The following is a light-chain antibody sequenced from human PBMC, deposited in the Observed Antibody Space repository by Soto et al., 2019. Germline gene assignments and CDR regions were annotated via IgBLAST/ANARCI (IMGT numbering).Light chain of an antibody. J-gene: IGKJ1*01. CDR3: QQYESYSPWT. CDR2: DAS. Sequence: DIHMTQSPSTLSAALVDRLTITCRVSQSISRCLAWYQQKSGKAPKFLIYDASSLESGVPSRFSGSGSGTEFTLTISNLQPDDFATYYCQQYESYSPWTFGQGTKVDIK. V-gene: IGKV1-5*01. CDR1: QSISRC.